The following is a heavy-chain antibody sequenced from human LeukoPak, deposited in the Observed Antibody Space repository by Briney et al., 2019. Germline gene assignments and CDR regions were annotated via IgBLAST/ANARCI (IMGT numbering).Heavy chain of an antibody. CDR2: INSRSTTI. D-gene: IGHD2-2*01. CDR3: ATEYQY. Sequence: GGSLRLSCVASGFTFRDYWMNWVRQATGKGLEWVSHINSRSTTIYYADSVKGRFTISRDNAKNLLYLQMNNLRAEDTAVYYCATEYQYWGQGTLVTVSS. J-gene: IGHJ4*02. CDR1: GFTFRDYW. V-gene: IGHV3-48*01.